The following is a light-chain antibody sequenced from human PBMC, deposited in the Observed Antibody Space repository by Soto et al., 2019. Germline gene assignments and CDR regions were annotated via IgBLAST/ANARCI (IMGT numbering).Light chain of an antibody. CDR3: CSYAGSSTYV. Sequence: QSALTQPASVSGSPGQSITISCTGTSSDVGSYNLVSCYQQHPGKAPKVMIYEVSKWPSGVPNRFSGSKSGNTASLTISRLQAEDAADYYCCSYAGSSTYVFGTGTKLTVL. V-gene: IGLV2-23*02. J-gene: IGLJ1*01. CDR1: SSDVGSYNL. CDR2: EVS.